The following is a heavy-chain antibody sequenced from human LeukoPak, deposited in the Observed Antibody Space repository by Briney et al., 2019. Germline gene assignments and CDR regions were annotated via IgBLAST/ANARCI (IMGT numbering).Heavy chain of an antibody. J-gene: IGHJ3*02. CDR3: AREVVAYCGGDCYSDAFDI. Sequence: PGGSLRLSCAASGFTFSSYEMNWVRQAPGKGLEWVSYISSSGSIIYYADSVKGRFTISRDNAKNSLYLQMNSLRAEDTAVYYCAREVVAYCGGDCYSDAFDIWGQGTMVTVSS. CDR2: ISSSGSII. D-gene: IGHD2-21*02. CDR1: GFTFSSYE. V-gene: IGHV3-48*03.